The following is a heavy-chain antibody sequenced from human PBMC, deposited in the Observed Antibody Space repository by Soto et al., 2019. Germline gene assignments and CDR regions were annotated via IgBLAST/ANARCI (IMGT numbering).Heavy chain of an antibody. D-gene: IGHD5-12*01. CDR3: VRGYSDYTDYFDY. CDR2: IKQDGSEK. Sequence: PWWCLSLPCAASGFTFSRYALLWVRQLPEKGLEWVAIIKQDGSEKHYVDSVKGRFTVSRDNAEKSLYLQMDSLRPDDTAVYYCVRGYSDYTDYFDYWGQGALVTVSS. CDR1: GFTFSRYA. J-gene: IGHJ4*02. V-gene: IGHV3-7*03.